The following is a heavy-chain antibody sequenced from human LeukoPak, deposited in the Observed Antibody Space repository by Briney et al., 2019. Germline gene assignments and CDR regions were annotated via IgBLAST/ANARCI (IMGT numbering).Heavy chain of an antibody. Sequence: GGSLRLSCTASGFTLSGYWMSWVRQAPGKGLEWVANIKQDGSEKYYVDSVKGRFTVSRDNTKNSLFLQMNSLRAEDTAMYYCARGLGSNHGNGDYWGQRTLVTVSS. CDR3: ARGLGSNHGNGDY. V-gene: IGHV3-7*03. D-gene: IGHD5-18*01. J-gene: IGHJ4*02. CDR1: GFTLSGYW. CDR2: IKQDGSEK.